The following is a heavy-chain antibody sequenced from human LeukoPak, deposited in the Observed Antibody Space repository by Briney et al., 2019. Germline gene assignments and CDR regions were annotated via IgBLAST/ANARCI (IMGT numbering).Heavy chain of an antibody. Sequence: GGSLRLSCAASGFTFSIYGMHWVRQSPGKGLEGVAVISYDGINKYSADSVKGRFTISRDNSENTLYMQLNSLRAEDTAVYYCATDEDYGDYVLSYWGQGTLVTVSS. CDR2: ISYDGINK. CDR1: GFTFSIYG. CDR3: ATDEDYGDYVLSY. J-gene: IGHJ4*02. D-gene: IGHD4-17*01. V-gene: IGHV3-30*03.